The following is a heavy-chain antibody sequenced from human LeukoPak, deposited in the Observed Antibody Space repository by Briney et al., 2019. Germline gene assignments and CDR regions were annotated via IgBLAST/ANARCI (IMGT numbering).Heavy chain of an antibody. CDR2: IYYSGST. J-gene: IGHJ4*02. V-gene: IGHV4-31*02. Sequence: XXRQXXXRGLEWIGYIYYSGSTYYNPSLKSRVTISVDTSKNQFSLKLSSVTAADTAVYYCARAPGEMATIIYFDYWGQGTLVTVSS. D-gene: IGHD5-24*01. CDR3: ARAPGEMATIIYFDY.